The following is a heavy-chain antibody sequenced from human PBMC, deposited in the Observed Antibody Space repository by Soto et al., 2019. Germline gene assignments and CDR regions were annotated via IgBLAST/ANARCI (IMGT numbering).Heavy chain of an antibody. CDR3: ARQSYYGSGATVLAL. D-gene: IGHD3-10*01. Sequence: QVQLQESGPGLVRPSETLSLTCTVSGGSISGYYWSWIRQPPGKGLEWIGYIYYSGTTSYHPSLNSRVTTXEDRAXXPFSRKLNSVTAADTAVYYCARQSYYGSGATVLALWGQGTLVTVSS. CDR2: IYYSGTT. J-gene: IGHJ4*02. CDR1: GGSISGYY. V-gene: IGHV4-59*01.